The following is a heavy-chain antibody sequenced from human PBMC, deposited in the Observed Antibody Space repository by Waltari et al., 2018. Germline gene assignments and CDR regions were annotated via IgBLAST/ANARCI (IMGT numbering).Heavy chain of an antibody. CDR1: GFTFSSYW. D-gene: IGHD2-15*01. Sequence: DVQLVESGGGLAQPGGSLRLSCAASGFTFSSYWLYWVRQVPGKGLRWVSEINAEGNRPNYEDSGRGRFTSSRDNAKDTLYLQMNSRRVEDTGVYYCARARWLDYWGQGTLVTVSS. V-gene: IGHV3-74*01. CDR2: INAEGNRP. CDR3: ARARWLDY. J-gene: IGHJ4*02.